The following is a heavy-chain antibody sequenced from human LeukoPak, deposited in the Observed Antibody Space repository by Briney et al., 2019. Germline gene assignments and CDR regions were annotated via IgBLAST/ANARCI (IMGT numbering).Heavy chain of an antibody. CDR2: SIPIFGTA. Sequence: ASVKVSCKASGGTFSSYAISWVRQAPGQGLEWMGGSIPIFGTANYAQKFQGRVTITADESTSTAYMELSSLRSEDTAVYYCARERIKLELQTVFDYWGQGTLVPVSS. CDR3: ARERIKLELQTVFDY. V-gene: IGHV1-69*13. J-gene: IGHJ4*02. CDR1: GGTFSSYA. D-gene: IGHD1-7*01.